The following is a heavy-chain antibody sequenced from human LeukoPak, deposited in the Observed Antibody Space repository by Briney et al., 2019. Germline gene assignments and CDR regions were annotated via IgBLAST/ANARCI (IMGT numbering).Heavy chain of an antibody. CDR1: GYTFTGYA. J-gene: IGHJ6*02. CDR2: INAGNGNT. Sequence: ASVKVSCKASGYTFTGYAMHWVRQAPGQRLEWMGWINAGNGNTKYSQKFQGRVTITRDTSASTAYMELSSLRSEDTAVYYCAREPFGYCSSTSCYSYYGMDAWGQGTTVTVSS. V-gene: IGHV1-3*01. D-gene: IGHD2-2*03. CDR3: AREPFGYCSSTSCYSYYGMDA.